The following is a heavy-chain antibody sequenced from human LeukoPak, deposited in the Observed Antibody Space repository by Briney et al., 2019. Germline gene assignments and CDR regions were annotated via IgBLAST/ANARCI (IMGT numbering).Heavy chain of an antibody. CDR1: GGSFSGYY. CDR2: INHSGST. CDR3: ARVGLGAANCSGGSCYYYYYGMDV. D-gene: IGHD2-15*01. Sequence: SETLPLTCAVYGGSFSGYYWSWIRQPPGKGLEWIGEINHSGSTNYNPSLKSRVTISVDTSKNQFSLTLSSVTAADTAVYYCARVGLGAANCSGGSCYYYYYGMDVWGKGTTVTVSS. J-gene: IGHJ6*04. V-gene: IGHV4-34*01.